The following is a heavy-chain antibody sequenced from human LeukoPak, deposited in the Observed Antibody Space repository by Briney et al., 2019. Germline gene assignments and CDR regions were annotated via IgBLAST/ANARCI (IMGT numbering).Heavy chain of an antibody. D-gene: IGHD4-11*01. CDR2: IRSKANSYAT. CDR1: GFTFSGSA. V-gene: IGHV3-73*01. Sequence: PGGSLRLSCAASGFTFSGSAMHWVRQASGKGLEWVGRIRSKANSYATAYAASVKGRFTISRDDSKNTAYLQMNSLRAEDTAVYYCAKEYSNPDYWGQGTLVTVSS. J-gene: IGHJ4*02. CDR3: AKEYSNPDY.